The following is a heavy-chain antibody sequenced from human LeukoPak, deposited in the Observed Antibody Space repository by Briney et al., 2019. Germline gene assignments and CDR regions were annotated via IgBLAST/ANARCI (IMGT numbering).Heavy chain of an antibody. Sequence: GGSLRLSCAASGFTFSSYGMHWVRQAPGKGLEWVAFIRYDGSNKYYADSVKGRLTISRDNSKNTLYLQMNSLRAEDTAVYYCASSMATITSIDYWGQGTLVTVSS. V-gene: IGHV3-30*02. CDR1: GFTFSSYG. CDR3: ASSMATITSIDY. J-gene: IGHJ4*02. CDR2: IRYDGSNK. D-gene: IGHD5-24*01.